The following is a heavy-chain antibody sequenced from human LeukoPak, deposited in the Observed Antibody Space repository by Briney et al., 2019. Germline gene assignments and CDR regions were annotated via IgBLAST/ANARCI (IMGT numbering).Heavy chain of an antibody. CDR1: GFTFSSYS. CDR3: AKGEYCSGGSCHDAFDI. CDR2: ISGSGGST. V-gene: IGHV3-23*01. Sequence: PGGSLRLSCAASGFTFSSYSMNWVRQAPGKGLEWVSAISGSGGSTYYADSVKGRFTISRDNSKNTLYLQMNSLRAEDTAVYYCAKGEYCSGGSCHDAFDIWGQGTMVTVSS. D-gene: IGHD2-15*01. J-gene: IGHJ3*02.